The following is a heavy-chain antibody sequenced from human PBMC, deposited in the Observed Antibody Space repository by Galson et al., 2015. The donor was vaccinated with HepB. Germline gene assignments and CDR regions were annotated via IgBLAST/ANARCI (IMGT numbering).Heavy chain of an antibody. Sequence: SLRLSCAASGSTFSSYAMSWVRQAPGKGLEWVSAISGSGGSAYYADSVKGRFTISRDNSKNTLYLQMNSLRAEDTAVYYCAKRFGGSPPHHFDYWGQGTLVTVSS. CDR1: GSTFSSYA. D-gene: IGHD3-10*01. CDR3: AKRFGGSPPHHFDY. V-gene: IGHV3-23*01. CDR2: ISGSGGSA. J-gene: IGHJ4*02.